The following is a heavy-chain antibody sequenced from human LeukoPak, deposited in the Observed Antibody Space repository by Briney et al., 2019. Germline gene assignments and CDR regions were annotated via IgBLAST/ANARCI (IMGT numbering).Heavy chain of an antibody. J-gene: IGHJ3*02. Sequence: ASVKVSCKASGYTFTSYGIGWVRQAPGQGLEWMGLISTYNGKRNYAQKFQDRVTMTTDTSTSTAYMELRSLRSADTAIYHCAKNYYYDNTGYWGAFDIWGQGTMVTVSS. CDR3: AKNYYYDNTGYWGAFDI. V-gene: IGHV1-18*01. CDR1: GYTFTSYG. D-gene: IGHD3-22*01. CDR2: ISTYNGKR.